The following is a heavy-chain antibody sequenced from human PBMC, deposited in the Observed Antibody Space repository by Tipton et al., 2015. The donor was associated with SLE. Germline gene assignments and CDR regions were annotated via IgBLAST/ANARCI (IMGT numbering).Heavy chain of an antibody. CDR3: ASLYSSSWYN. D-gene: IGHD6-13*01. V-gene: IGHV3-23*03. CDR1: GITLSSSA. CDR2: VYSGGRT. Sequence: SLRLSCAAPGITLSSSAMSWVRQAPGMGLDWVSVVYSGGRTYYADSVKGRFTISRVDSQNTLYLYMNSLRVEDSAFYYCASLYSSSWYNWGQGTLVTVSS. J-gene: IGHJ4*02.